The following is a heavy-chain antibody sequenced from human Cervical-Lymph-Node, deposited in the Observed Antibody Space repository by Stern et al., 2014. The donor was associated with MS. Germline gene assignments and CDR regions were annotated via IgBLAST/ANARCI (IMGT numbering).Heavy chain of an antibody. D-gene: IGHD1-1*01. V-gene: IGHV1-69*01. Sequence: VQLVESGAEVKQPGSSVKVSCKASGGTFRSYGISWVRQAPGQGLEWMGGIIPIFGTPNYAQKFQGRVTITADESTSTAYMELSSLRSEDTAVYSCAGLNSAYYYGMDVWGQGTTVTVSS. CDR1: GGTFRSYG. CDR2: IIPIFGTP. CDR3: AGLNSAYYYGMDV. J-gene: IGHJ6*02.